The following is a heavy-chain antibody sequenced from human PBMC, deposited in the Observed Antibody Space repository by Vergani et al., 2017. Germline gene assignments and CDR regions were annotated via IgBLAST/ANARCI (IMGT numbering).Heavy chain of an antibody. Sequence: QLQLQESGPGLVKPSETLSLTCTVSGGSISSSSYYWGWIRQPPGKGLEWIGSIYYSGSTYYNPSLKSRVTISVDTSKNQFSLKLSSVTAAETAVYYCAKDLPDYSNPRLLNGMDVWGQGP. J-gene: IGHJ6*02. D-gene: IGHD4-11*01. CDR2: IYYSGST. V-gene: IGHV4-39*07. CDR3: AKDLPDYSNPRLLNGMDV. CDR1: GGSISSSSYY.